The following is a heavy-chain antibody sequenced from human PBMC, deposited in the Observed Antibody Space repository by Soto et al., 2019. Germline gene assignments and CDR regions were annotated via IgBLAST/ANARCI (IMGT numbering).Heavy chain of an antibody. CDR3: ASPTGYSYHYNWFDP. J-gene: IGHJ5*02. Sequence: SETLSLTCTVSGGSISSSSYYWGWIRQPPGKGLEWIGSIYYSGSTYYNPYLKSRVTISVDTSKNQFSLKLSSVTAADTAVYYCASPTGYSYHYNWFDPWGQGTLVTVSS. D-gene: IGHD5-18*01. CDR2: IYYSGST. V-gene: IGHV4-39*01. CDR1: GGSISSSSYY.